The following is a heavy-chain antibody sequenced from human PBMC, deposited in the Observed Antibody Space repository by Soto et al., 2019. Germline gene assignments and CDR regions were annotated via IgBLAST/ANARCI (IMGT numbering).Heavy chain of an antibody. CDR2: IKQDGSEK. J-gene: IGHJ4*01. CDR1: GFTFSRYW. V-gene: IGHV3-7*01. CDR3: ARGGYYYENSGQNAYDY. D-gene: IGHD3-22*01. Sequence: PGGSLRLSCAASGFTFSRYWMSWVRQAPGKGLEWVANIKQDGSEKYYVDSVKGRFTISRDNAKNSMYLQMNSLRAEDTAVYYCARGGYYYENSGQNAYDYWGQGILVTVSS.